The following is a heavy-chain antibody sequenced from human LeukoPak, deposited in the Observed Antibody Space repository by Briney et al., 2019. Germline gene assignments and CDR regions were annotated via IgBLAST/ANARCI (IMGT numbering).Heavy chain of an antibody. CDR3: ARDYKYAFDN. V-gene: IGHV3-48*01. J-gene: IGHJ4*02. D-gene: IGHD5-24*01. CDR1: GFTFSDYS. Sequence: GGSLGLSCAASGFTFSDYSMNWVRQAPGKGLGWISYIGIDSGNTNYADSVKGRFTISGDKAKNSLYLQMNSLRVEDTAVYYCARDYKYAFDNWGQGTLVTVSS. CDR2: IGIDSGNT.